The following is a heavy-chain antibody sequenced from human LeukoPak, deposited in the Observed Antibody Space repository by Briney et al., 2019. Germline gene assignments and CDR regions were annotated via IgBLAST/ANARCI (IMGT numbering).Heavy chain of an antibody. D-gene: IGHD3-16*02. CDR3: AGGLGITFGGVIALNWFDP. J-gene: IGHJ5*02. Sequence: SGTLSLTCTVSGGSISSSSYYWGWIRQPPGRGLEWIGRIYYSGSTYYNPSLKSRVTISVDTSKNQFSLKLSSVTAADTAVYYCAGGLGITFGGVIALNWFDPWGQGTLVTVSS. CDR1: GGSISSSSYY. CDR2: IYYSGST. V-gene: IGHV4-39*01.